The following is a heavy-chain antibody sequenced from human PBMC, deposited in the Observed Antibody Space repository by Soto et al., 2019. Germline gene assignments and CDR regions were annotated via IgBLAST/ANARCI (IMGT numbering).Heavy chain of an antibody. Sequence: QVQLVQSGAEVKKPGASVKVSCKASGYTFTSYGISWVRQAPGQGLEWMGWISAYNGNTNYAQKLQGRVTMTTDTSTSTAYIELRSLRSDHTAVYYCARGRGIAAAGQQYGMDVWGQGTTVPVSS. J-gene: IGHJ6*02. D-gene: IGHD6-13*01. CDR1: GYTFTSYG. V-gene: IGHV1-18*01. CDR3: ARGRGIAAAGQQYGMDV. CDR2: ISAYNGNT.